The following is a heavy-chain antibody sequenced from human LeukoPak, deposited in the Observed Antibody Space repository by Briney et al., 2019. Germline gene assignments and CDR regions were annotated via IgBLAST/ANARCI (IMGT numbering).Heavy chain of an antibody. CDR1: GYTFTSYG. CDR3: ARDPDYGDYENAFDI. CDR2: ISAYNGNT. D-gene: IGHD4-17*01. J-gene: IGHJ3*02. Sequence: GASVKVSCKASGYTFTSYGISWVRQAPGQGLEWMGWISAYNGNTNYAQKLQGRVTMTTDTSTSTAYMELRSLRSDDTAVYYCARDPDYGDYENAFDIWGQGTMVTVSS. V-gene: IGHV1-18*01.